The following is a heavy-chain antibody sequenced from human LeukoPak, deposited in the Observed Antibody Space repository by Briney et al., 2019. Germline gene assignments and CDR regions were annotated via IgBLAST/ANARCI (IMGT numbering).Heavy chain of an antibody. CDR2: ISSSSSYI. D-gene: IGHD3-10*01. V-gene: IGHV3-21*01. CDR1: GFTFSSYS. Sequence: GGSLRLSCAASGFTFSSYSMNWVRQAPGKGLEWVSSISSSSSYIYYADSVKGRFAISRDNAKNSLYLQMNSLRAEDTAVYYCAREYYYGSGPPGMDVWGQGTTVTVSS. J-gene: IGHJ6*02. CDR3: AREYYYGSGPPGMDV.